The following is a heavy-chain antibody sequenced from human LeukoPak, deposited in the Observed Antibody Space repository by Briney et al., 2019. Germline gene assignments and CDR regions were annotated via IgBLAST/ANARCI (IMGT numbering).Heavy chain of an antibody. J-gene: IGHJ5*02. CDR2: ISGRGGNT. D-gene: IGHD2-21*01. V-gene: IGHV3-23*01. CDR1: GFTLNSYS. Sequence: GFLRLSCAASGFTLNSYSISLVRPASGEGPELVFGISGRGGNTYYADSLKGRITISRDTSKNTLYLQMNSLRAEDTAVYYCAKSHGGEVLSSFGWFDPWGQGTLVTVSS. CDR3: AKSHGGEVLSSFGWFDP.